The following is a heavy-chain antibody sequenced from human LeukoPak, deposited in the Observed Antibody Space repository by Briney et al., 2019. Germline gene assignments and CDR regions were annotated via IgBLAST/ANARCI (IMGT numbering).Heavy chain of an antibody. D-gene: IGHD3-10*01. CDR2: IIPIYGTT. CDR3: AKVGDENIRRGELLLRRCYFDY. V-gene: IGHV1-69*13. J-gene: IGHJ4*02. CDR1: GATFNNFA. Sequence: ASVKVSRKTSGATFNNFAFSWVRQAPGQGPEWMGGIIPIYGTTHLAEKFQGRITISADELTSTVYMQLSSLRSEDTAMYYCAKVGDENIRRGELLLRRCYFDYWGQGTRVTVSS.